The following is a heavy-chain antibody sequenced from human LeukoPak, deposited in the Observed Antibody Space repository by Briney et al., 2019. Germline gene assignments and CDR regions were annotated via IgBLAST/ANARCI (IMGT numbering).Heavy chain of an antibody. CDR2: INHSGST. CDR3: ARGRRTFDY. J-gene: IGHJ4*02. CDR1: GGSFSGYY. V-gene: IGHV4-34*01. D-gene: IGHD1-1*01. Sequence: SETLSLTCAVYGGSFSGYYCSWIRQPPGKGLEWIGEINHSGSTNYNPSLKSRVTISVDTSKNQFSLKLSSVTAADTAVYYCARGRRTFDYWGQGTLVTVSS.